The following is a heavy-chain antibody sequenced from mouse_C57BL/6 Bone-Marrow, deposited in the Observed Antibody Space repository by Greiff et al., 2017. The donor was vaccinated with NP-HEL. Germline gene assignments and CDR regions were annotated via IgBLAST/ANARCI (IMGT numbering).Heavy chain of an antibody. CDR3: ARNYYGSSSFYAMDY. V-gene: IGHV1-82*01. J-gene: IGHJ4*01. CDR2: IYPGDGDT. CDR1: GYAFSSSW. Sequence: VQVVESGPELVKPGASVKISCKASGYAFSSSWMNWVKQRPGKGLEWIGRIYPGDGDTNYNGKFKGKATLTADKSSSTAYMQLSSLTSEDSAVYFCARNYYGSSSFYAMDYWGQGTSVTVSS. D-gene: IGHD1-1*01.